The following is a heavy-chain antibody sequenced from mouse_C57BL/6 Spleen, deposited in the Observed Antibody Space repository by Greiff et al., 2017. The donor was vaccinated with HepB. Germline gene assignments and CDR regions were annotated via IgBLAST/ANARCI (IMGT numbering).Heavy chain of an antibody. J-gene: IGHJ2*01. CDR1: GYTFTSYW. CDR3: ARDRSSSLFGY. Sequence: QVQLQQPGAELVRPGSSVKLSCKASGYTFTSYWMDWVKQRPGQGLEWIGNIYPSDSETHYNQKFKDKATLTVDKSSSTAYMQLSSLTSEDSAVYYCARDRSSSLFGYWGQGTTLTVSS. D-gene: IGHD1-1*01. CDR2: IYPSDSET. V-gene: IGHV1-61*01.